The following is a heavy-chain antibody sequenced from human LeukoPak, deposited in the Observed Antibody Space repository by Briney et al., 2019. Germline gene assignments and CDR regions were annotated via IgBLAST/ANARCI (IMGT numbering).Heavy chain of an antibody. CDR1: GFTFGPYT. D-gene: IGHD2-15*01. CDR2: ISSSDTI. Sequence: GGSLRLSCAASGFTFGPYTMNWVRQAPGKGLEWVSYISSSDTIYYADSVKGRFTISRDNAKNSLYLQMNSLRAEDTAVYYCATLRRGDISMDVWGKGTTVTVSS. CDR3: ATLRRGDISMDV. V-gene: IGHV3-48*04. J-gene: IGHJ6*03.